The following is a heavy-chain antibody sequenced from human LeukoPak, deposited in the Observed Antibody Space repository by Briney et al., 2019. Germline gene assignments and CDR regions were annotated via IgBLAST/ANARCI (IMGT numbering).Heavy chain of an antibody. J-gene: IGHJ4*02. V-gene: IGHV4-30-2*01. Sequence: PSETLSLTCTVSGGSISSGGYYWSWIRQPPGKGLEWIGYIYHSGSTYYNPSLKSRVTISVDRSKNQFSLKLSSVTAADTAVYYCAGDSSSSLRPGLGGDYWGQGTLVTVSS. D-gene: IGHD6-6*01. CDR1: GGSISSGGYY. CDR2: IYHSGST. CDR3: AGDSSSSLRPGLGGDY.